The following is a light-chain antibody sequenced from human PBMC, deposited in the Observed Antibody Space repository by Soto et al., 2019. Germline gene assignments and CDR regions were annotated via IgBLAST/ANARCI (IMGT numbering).Light chain of an antibody. J-gene: IGKJ4*01. V-gene: IGKV3-20*01. Sequence: EIVLTQSPGTLSLSPGERATLSCRASQSVSSSYLAWYQQKPGQAPRLLIYGASRRATGIPDRFSGSGSGTDFTLTISRLEPGDFAVYYCQQYGSSHTFGGGTKVEIK. CDR2: GAS. CDR1: QSVSSSY. CDR3: QQYGSSHT.